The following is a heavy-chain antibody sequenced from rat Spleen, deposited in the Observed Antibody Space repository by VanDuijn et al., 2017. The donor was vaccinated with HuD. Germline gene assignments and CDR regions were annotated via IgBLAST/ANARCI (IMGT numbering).Heavy chain of an antibody. V-gene: IGHV5-7*01. CDR3: ARHGYGGYSGPFAY. D-gene: IGHD1-11*01. J-gene: IGHJ3*01. CDR2: IRYDGSST. Sequence: EVQLVESDGGLVQPGRSLKLSCAASGFTFSDYYMAWVRQGPTQGLEWVATIRYDGSSTYYRDSVKGRFTISRDSAKSTLYLQMDSLRSEDTATYYCARHGYGGYSGPFAYWGQGTLVTVSS. CDR1: GFTFSDYY.